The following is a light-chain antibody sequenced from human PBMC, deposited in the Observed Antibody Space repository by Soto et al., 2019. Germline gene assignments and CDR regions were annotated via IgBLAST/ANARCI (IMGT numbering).Light chain of an antibody. CDR3: QQYGSSPLWT. V-gene: IGKV3-20*01. CDR2: GAS. CDR1: QSVSSSY. J-gene: IGKJ1*01. Sequence: EIVLTQSPGTLSLSPGERATLSCRASQSVSSSYLAWYQQKPGQAPRLLIYGASGRATGIPDRFSGSGSGTDFTLTISRLEPEDFAVYYCQQYGSSPLWTFGQGTKVEFK.